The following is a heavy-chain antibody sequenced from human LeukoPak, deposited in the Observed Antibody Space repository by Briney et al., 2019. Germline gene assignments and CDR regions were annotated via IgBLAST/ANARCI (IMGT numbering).Heavy chain of an antibody. CDR2: IAGGGNGA. V-gene: IGHV3-23*01. J-gene: IGHJ4*02. CDR1: GXPFSDYA. CDR3: AKLGCTGTICYANY. Sequence: GGSLRLSCAASGXPFSDYAMTWVRQTPGKGLEWVSVIAGGGNGADYADSVKGRFTISRDNSKNTLYLQMYSLRAEDTALYYCAKLGCTGTICYANYWGQGTLVTVSS. D-gene: IGHD2-2*01.